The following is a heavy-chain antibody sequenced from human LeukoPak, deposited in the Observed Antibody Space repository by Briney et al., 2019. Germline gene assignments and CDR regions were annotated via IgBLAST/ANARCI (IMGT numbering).Heavy chain of an antibody. D-gene: IGHD3-3*01. Sequence: SETLSLTCTVSGGSISNYYWNWIRQPPGKGLEWIGYLHYTGSTTYNPSLKSRVTISVDMSKNQFSLNLSSVTAADTAVYYCARGSRPIFGRNYFDSWGQGILVTVSS. CDR3: ARGSRPIFGRNYFDS. V-gene: IGHV4-59*01. J-gene: IGHJ4*02. CDR2: LHYTGST. CDR1: GGSISNYY.